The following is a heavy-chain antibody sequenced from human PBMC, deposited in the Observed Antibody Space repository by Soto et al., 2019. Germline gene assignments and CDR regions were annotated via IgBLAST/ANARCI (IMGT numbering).Heavy chain of an antibody. V-gene: IGHV4-39*01. J-gene: IGHJ6*02. CDR1: GGSISSSSYY. D-gene: IGHD3-10*01. CDR3: ARKSRGYYGSGSYDYYYYYGMDV. Sequence: SETLSLTCTVSGGSISSSSYYWGWIRQPPGKGLEWIGSIYYSGSTYYNPSLKSRVTISVDTSKNQFSLKLSSVTAADTAVYYCARKSRGYYGSGSYDYYYYYGMDVWGQGTTVT. CDR2: IYYSGST.